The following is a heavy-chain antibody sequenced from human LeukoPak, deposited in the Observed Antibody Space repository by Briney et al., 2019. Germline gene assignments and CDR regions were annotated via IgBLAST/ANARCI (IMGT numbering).Heavy chain of an antibody. CDR3: ARERLRYSSLYYYGMDV. D-gene: IGHD6-13*01. V-gene: IGHV3-33*01. CDR2: IWYDGSNK. CDR1: GFTFSSYG. J-gene: IGHJ6*02. Sequence: QPGRSLRLSCAASGFTFSSYGMHWVRQAPGKGLEWVAVIWYDGSNKYYADSVKGRFTISRDNSKNTLYPQMNSLRAEDTAVYYCARERLRYSSLYYYGMDVWGQGTTVTVSS.